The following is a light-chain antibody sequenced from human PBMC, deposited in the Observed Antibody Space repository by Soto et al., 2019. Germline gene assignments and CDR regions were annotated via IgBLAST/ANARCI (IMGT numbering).Light chain of an antibody. CDR1: QSLLHSNGYNY. Sequence: DIVMTQSPLSLPVTPGEPASISCRSSQSLLHSNGYNYLDWYLQKPGQSPQLLIYLGSNRASGVPDRFSGSGSGTDFTLKISRVEAEDVGVDYCMQALQTRWTFGQGTKVEIK. V-gene: IGKV2-28*01. J-gene: IGKJ1*01. CDR3: MQALQTRWT. CDR2: LGS.